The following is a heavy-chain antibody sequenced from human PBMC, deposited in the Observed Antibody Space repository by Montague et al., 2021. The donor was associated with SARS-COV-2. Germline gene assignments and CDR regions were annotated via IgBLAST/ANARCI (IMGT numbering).Heavy chain of an antibody. CDR2: MPYSGST. Sequence: SETLSLTCTVSGDSISRNSYYWGWIRQPPGKGLEWIGSMPYSGSTYHNPSLKSRVSISVDTSKNQFSLKLSSMTAADTAGYYCAKSAWHNWYFDIWGRGTLVTVSS. D-gene: IGHD2/OR15-2a*01. CDR3: AKSAWHNWYFDI. J-gene: IGHJ2*01. CDR1: GDSISRNSYY. V-gene: IGHV4-39*01.